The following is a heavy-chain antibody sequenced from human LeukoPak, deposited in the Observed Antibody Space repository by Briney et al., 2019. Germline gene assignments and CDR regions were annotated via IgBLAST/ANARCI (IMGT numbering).Heavy chain of an antibody. Sequence: ASVKVSCKASGYTFTGYYMHWVRQAPGQGLEWMGWINPNSGDTNYAQKFQGRVTMTRDTSISTAYMELSRLRSDDTAVYYCARGHCSSTSCSIDYWGQGTLVTVSS. D-gene: IGHD2-2*01. CDR3: ARGHCSSTSCSIDY. V-gene: IGHV1-2*02. J-gene: IGHJ4*02. CDR1: GYTFTGYY. CDR2: INPNSGDT.